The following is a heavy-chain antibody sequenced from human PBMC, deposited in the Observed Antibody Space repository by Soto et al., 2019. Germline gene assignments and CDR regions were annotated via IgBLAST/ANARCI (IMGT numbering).Heavy chain of an antibody. Sequence: GWSLRLSCVACGIAPEHYAIDWVRQVTRHGLESVAGIYADDHRTAYADSVKVRFTISRDDAKNSLYLQMNSLRPEDTAFYYCIKDTTPGGLDYWGRPILVTVSS. V-gene: IGHV3-9*02. D-gene: IGHD3-16*01. CDR2: IYADDHRT. CDR1: GIAPEHYA. J-gene: IGHJ4*02. CDR3: IKDTTPGGLDY.